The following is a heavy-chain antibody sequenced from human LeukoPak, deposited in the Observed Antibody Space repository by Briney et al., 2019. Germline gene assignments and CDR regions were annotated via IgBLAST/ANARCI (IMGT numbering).Heavy chain of an antibody. CDR2: ISGSGGST. Sequence: PGGSLRLSCAASGFTFSNYAMRWVRQAPGKGLEWVSAISGSGGSTYYADSVKGRFTISRDNSKNTLYLQMNSLRAEDTAVYYCARGPYSGRSDYWGQGTLVTVSS. J-gene: IGHJ4*02. D-gene: IGHD1-26*01. V-gene: IGHV3-23*01. CDR3: ARGPYSGRSDY. CDR1: GFTFSNYA.